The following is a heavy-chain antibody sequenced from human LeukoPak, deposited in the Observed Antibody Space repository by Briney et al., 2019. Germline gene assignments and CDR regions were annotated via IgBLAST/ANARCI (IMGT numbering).Heavy chain of an antibody. CDR1: GGSFSGYY. J-gene: IGHJ5*02. D-gene: IGHD5-24*01. V-gene: IGHV4-34*01. CDR2: INHSGST. Sequence: NASETLSLTCAVYGGSFSGYYWSWIRQPPGKGLEWIGEINHSGSTNYNPSLKSRVTISVDTSKNQFSLQLSSVTPEDTAVHYCARQNNTYHHYNLGWFDPWGQGTLVTVSS. CDR3: ARQNNTYHHYNLGWFDP.